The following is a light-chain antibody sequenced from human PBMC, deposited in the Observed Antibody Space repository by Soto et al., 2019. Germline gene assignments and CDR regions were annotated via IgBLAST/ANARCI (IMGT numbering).Light chain of an antibody. Sequence: DLQMTQSPSSLSTSVGDRVTITCRASQTISGYLNWYQQKPGKAPKLLIYAASSLQSGVPSRFSGSGSGTDFTLTISSLQPEDFATYYCQQSYRTPLTFGGGTKVEIK. CDR1: QTISGY. J-gene: IGKJ4*01. CDR3: QQSYRTPLT. CDR2: AAS. V-gene: IGKV1-39*01.